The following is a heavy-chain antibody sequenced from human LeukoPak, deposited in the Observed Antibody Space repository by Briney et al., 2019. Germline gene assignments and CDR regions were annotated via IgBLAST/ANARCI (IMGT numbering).Heavy chain of an antibody. Sequence: SETLSLTCAVYGGSFSGYHWSWIRQPPGKGLEWIGEINHSGSTNYNPSLKSRVTISVDTSKNQFSLKLSSVTAADTAVYYCARGFIGSGWYGDDWGQGTLVTVSS. CDR1: GGSFSGYH. D-gene: IGHD6-19*01. J-gene: IGHJ4*02. CDR2: INHSGST. V-gene: IGHV4-34*01. CDR3: ARGFIGSGWYGDD.